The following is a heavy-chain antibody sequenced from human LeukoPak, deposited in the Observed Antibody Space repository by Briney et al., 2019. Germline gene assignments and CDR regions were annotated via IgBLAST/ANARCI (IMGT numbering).Heavy chain of an antibody. D-gene: IGHD4-17*01. V-gene: IGHV4-4*07. CDR3: ARDPVAVTTYYRPRAHWFDP. CDR2: IYTSGST. Sequence: PSETLSLTCNVSGGSISSYCWSWIRQPAGKGLEWIGFIYTSGSTNYNPSLKSRVTMSIDTSKNQLSLKLRSVTAADTAVYYYARDPVAVTTYYRPRAHWFDPWGQGTLVTVSS. J-gene: IGHJ5*02. CDR1: GGSISSYC.